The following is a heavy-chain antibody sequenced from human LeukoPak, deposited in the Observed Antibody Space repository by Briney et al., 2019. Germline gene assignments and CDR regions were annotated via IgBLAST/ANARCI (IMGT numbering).Heavy chain of an antibody. CDR2: INPNSGDT. J-gene: IGHJ5*02. V-gene: IGHV1-2*02. CDR3: ARTFPGDWFDP. CDR1: GYSFTGYY. D-gene: IGHD2/OR15-2a*01. Sequence: EASVKVSCKAFGYSFTGYYIHWVRQAPGQGLEWMGWINPNSGDTNYAQKFQGRVTMTRDTSISTAYMELSRLKSDDTAVYYCARTFPGDWFDPWGQGTLVTVSS.